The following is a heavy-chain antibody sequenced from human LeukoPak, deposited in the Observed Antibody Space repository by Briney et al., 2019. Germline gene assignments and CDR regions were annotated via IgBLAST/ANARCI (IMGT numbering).Heavy chain of an antibody. D-gene: IGHD3-22*01. V-gene: IGHV4-59*01. CDR2: IYYSGST. CDR3: ARVPRFGYYYYDSRIV. CDR1: GGSISSYY. Sequence: SETLSLTCTVSGGSISSYYWSWIRQPPGKGLEWIGYIYYSGSTNYNPSLKSRVTISVDTSKNQFSLKLSSVTAADTAVYYCARVPRFGYYYYDSRIVWGQGTLVTVSS. J-gene: IGHJ4*02.